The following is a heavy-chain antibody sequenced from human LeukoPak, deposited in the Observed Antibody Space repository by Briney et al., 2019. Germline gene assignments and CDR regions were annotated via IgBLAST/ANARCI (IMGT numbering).Heavy chain of an antibody. Sequence: SETLSLTCAVYGGSFSDYYWSWIRQPPEMGLEWIGEINHSGSTNYNPSLKSRVSTSVDTSKNQFSLKLSSVTAADTAIYYYATIAAAGTVGWGQGTPVTVSS. D-gene: IGHD6-13*01. CDR3: ATIAAAGTVG. V-gene: IGHV4-34*01. CDR1: GGSFSDYY. CDR2: INHSGST. J-gene: IGHJ4*02.